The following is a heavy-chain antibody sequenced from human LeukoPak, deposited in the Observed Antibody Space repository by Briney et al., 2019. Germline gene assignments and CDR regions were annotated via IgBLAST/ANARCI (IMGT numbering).Heavy chain of an antibody. CDR2: IWYDGSNK. CDR1: GFTFSNYW. CDR3: VRDPDYGDYLNWFDP. D-gene: IGHD4-17*01. Sequence: GGSLRLSCAASGFTFSNYWMSWVRQAPGKGLEWVAVIWYDGSNKYYADSVKGRFTISRDNSKNTLYLQMNSLRAEDTAVYYCVRDPDYGDYLNWFDPWGQGTLVTVSS. J-gene: IGHJ5*02. V-gene: IGHV3-33*08.